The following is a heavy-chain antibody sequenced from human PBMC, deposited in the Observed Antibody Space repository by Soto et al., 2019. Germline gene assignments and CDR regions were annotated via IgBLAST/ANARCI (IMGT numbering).Heavy chain of an antibody. CDR3: AREREGTDTIFGVVIIPRYYYYGMDV. CDR2: ISGSGGST. V-gene: IGHV3-23*01. CDR1: GFTFSSYA. Sequence: GGSLRLACAASGFTFSSYAMSWVRQAPGKGLEWVSAISGSGGSTYYADSVKGRFTISRDNSKNTLYLQMNSLRAEDTAVYYCAREREGTDTIFGVVIIPRYYYYGMDVWGQGTTVTVSS. D-gene: IGHD3-3*01. J-gene: IGHJ6*02.